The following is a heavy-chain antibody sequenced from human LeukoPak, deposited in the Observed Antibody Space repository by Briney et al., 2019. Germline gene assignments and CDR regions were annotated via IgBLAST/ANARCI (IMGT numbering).Heavy chain of an antibody. V-gene: IGHV4-59*01. CDR1: GGSISRYY. Sequence: PSETLSLTCTVSGGSISRYYGSWTRQPPGKELEGRGYIYYSGSTIYNPSLQSRVTISVDTSKTEFSLKLSSVTAADTAVYYCASSHSYGSPNWFDPWGQGTLVTVSS. CDR3: ASSHSYGSPNWFDP. D-gene: IGHD5-18*01. J-gene: IGHJ5*02. CDR2: IYYSGST.